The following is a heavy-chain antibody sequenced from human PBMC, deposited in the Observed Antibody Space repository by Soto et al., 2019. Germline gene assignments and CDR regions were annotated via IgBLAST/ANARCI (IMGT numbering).Heavy chain of an antibody. D-gene: IGHD6-13*01. CDR2: IFSNDEK. CDR1: GFSLSNAGLG. CDR3: ALTYSSSWYWFDP. V-gene: IGHV2-26*04. J-gene: IGHJ5*02. Sequence: QVTVKESGPVLVKPTETLTLTCTVYGFSLSNAGLGVSWIRQPPGKALEWLAHIFSNDEKSYSKSLKSRLTISKDTSKSEGVLTMPNIDPVDTAPYYCALTYSSSWYWFDPWCQGTLVTVSS.